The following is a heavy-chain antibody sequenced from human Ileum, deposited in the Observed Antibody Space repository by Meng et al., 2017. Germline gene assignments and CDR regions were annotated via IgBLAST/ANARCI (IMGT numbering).Heavy chain of an antibody. CDR2: IKEDGSET. CDR3: ARATAATATALDI. Sequence: GESLKISCAASGFSFSSSCMDWVRQAPGKGLEWVASIKEDGSETYYVASVRGRFTISRDNAKNSLFLQMNSLTVEDTAVYYCARATAATATALDIWGQGTMVTVSS. D-gene: IGHD1-26*01. CDR1: GFSFSSSC. V-gene: IGHV3-7*01. J-gene: IGHJ3*02.